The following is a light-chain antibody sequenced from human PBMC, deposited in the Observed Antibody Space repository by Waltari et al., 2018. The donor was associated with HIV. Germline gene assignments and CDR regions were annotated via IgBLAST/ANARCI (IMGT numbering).Light chain of an antibody. J-gene: IGLJ2*01. CDR3: SSYTSSNTLI. Sequence: QSALTQPASVSGSPGQSITISCTGTSNDIGGYNFVSWYQHHPGKAPKLMLSEVSKRPSGVSDRFSGSKSGNTASLTISGLQAEDEADYYCSSYTSSNTLIFGGGTRLTVL. CDR1: SNDIGGYNF. V-gene: IGLV2-14*01. CDR2: EVS.